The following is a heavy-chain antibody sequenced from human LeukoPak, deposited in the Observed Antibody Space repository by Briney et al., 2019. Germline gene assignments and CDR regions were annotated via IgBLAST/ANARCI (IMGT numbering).Heavy chain of an antibody. D-gene: IGHD1-14*01. Sequence: SEALSLTCAVYGGSFSGYYWSWIRQPPGKGLEWIGEINHSGSTNYNPSLKSRVTISVDTSKNQFSLKLSSVTAADTAVYYCAIGARSRGRYYYYYMDVWGKGTTVTVSS. V-gene: IGHV4-34*01. CDR2: INHSGST. J-gene: IGHJ6*03. CDR3: AIGARSRGRYYYYYMDV. CDR1: GGSFSGYY.